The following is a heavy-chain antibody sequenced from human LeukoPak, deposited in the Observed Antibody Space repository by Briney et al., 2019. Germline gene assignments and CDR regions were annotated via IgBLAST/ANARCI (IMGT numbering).Heavy chain of an antibody. CDR3: ARECGFSILTGYRRGYYGMDV. CDR2: ISSSSYI. Sequence: GGSLRLSCAASGFTFSSYSMNWVRQAPGKGLEWVSSISSSSYIYYADSVKGRFTISRDNAKNSLYLQMNSLRAEDTAVYYCARECGFSILTGYRRGYYGMDVWGQGTTVTVSS. V-gene: IGHV3-21*01. CDR1: GFTFSSYS. J-gene: IGHJ6*02. D-gene: IGHD3-9*01.